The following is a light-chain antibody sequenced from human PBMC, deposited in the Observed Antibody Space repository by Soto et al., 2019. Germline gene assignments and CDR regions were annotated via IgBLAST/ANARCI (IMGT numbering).Light chain of an antibody. J-gene: IGKJ1*01. CDR1: QSVNSK. CDR3: QQYDTWPPT. CDR2: DVS. V-gene: IGKV3-15*01. Sequence: EIVMTQSPATLSVSPGEGVTLSCRVSQSVNSKLAWYQQKPGQAPRVLIYDVSRRATGIPARFSGSGSGTEFTLTISSLQSEDFAVYWCQQYDTWPPTFGQGAKVEVE.